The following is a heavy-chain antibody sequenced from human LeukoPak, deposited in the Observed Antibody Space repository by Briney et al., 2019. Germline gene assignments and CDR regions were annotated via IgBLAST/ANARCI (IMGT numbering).Heavy chain of an antibody. Sequence: SETLSLTCTVSGGSISSYYWSWIRQPPGKGLEWIGYIYYSGSTNYNPSLKSRVTISVDTSKNQFSLKLTSVTAADTAVYYCARVVVPAAIPTYYYGMDVWGQGTTVTVSS. CDR3: ARVVVPAAIPTYYYGMDV. CDR1: GGSISSYY. D-gene: IGHD2-2*01. V-gene: IGHV4-59*08. CDR2: IYYSGST. J-gene: IGHJ6*02.